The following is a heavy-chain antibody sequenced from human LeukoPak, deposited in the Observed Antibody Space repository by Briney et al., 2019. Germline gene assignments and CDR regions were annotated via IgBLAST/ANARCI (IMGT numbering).Heavy chain of an antibody. CDR3: ARGGSSRWSTYYYYYMDV. CDR1: GFTFSSYE. J-gene: IGHJ6*03. CDR2: ISSSGSTI. Sequence: GGSLRLSCAASGFTFSSYEMNWVRQAPGKGLEWVSYISSSGSTIYYADSVKGRFTISRDNAKNSLYLQMNSLRAEDTAVYYCARGGSSRWSTYYYYYMDVWGKGTTVIVSS. V-gene: IGHV3-48*03. D-gene: IGHD6-13*01.